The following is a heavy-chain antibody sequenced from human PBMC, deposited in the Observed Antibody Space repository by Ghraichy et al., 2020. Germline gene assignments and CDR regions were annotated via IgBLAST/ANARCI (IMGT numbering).Heavy chain of an antibody. CDR2: IYYSGST. CDR1: GGSFSSFY. Sequence: TLSLTCTVSGGSFSSFYWSWIRQPPGKGLEWITYIYYSGSTNYNPSLKSRVTTSVDTSKNQFSLRLSSVTAADTAVYYCARVYYDVLYAFDIWGQGTMVTVSS. D-gene: IGHD3-10*02. V-gene: IGHV4-59*08. CDR3: ARVYYDVLYAFDI. J-gene: IGHJ3*02.